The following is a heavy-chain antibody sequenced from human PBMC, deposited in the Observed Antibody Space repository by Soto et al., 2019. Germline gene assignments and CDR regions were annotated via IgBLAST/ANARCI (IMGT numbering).Heavy chain of an antibody. CDR1: GFTFSIYA. Sequence: GGSLRLSCAASGFTFSIYAMSWVRQAPGKGLEWVSGIGPRDSDTYFADSVKGRFTISRDISMDMLYLQMNSLRAEDTAVYYCAADPRDSSGYSVWGQGTLVTVSS. D-gene: IGHD3-22*01. V-gene: IGHV3-23*01. J-gene: IGHJ4*02. CDR3: AADPRDSSGYSV. CDR2: IGPRDSDT.